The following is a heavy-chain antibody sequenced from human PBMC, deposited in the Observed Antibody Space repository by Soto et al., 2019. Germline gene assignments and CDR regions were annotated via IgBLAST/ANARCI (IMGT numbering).Heavy chain of an antibody. Sequence: GGSLRLSCAASGFTFSSYSMNWIRQAPGKGLEWVSYFSSSSGTIYYADSVKGRFTISRDNAKNSLYLQMNSLRDEDTAVYYCARGADYDSSGIRLNWFDPWGQGTLVTAPQ. J-gene: IGHJ5*02. D-gene: IGHD3-22*01. V-gene: IGHV3-48*02. CDR2: FSSSSGTI. CDR1: GFTFSSYS. CDR3: ARGADYDSSGIRLNWFDP.